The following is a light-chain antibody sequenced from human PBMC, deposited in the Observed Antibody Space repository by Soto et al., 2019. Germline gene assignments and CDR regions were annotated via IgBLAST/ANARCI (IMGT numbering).Light chain of an antibody. Sequence: QPVLTQPASVSGSPGQSIAISCTGTSSDVGSYNSVSWYQQYPGKAPKLMIHDVNNLPSGISDRFSGSKSGNTASLTISGLQAEDEADYYCSSFTSSTSYVFGTGTKLTVL. CDR3: SSFTSSTSYV. CDR2: DVN. V-gene: IGLV2-14*03. J-gene: IGLJ1*01. CDR1: SSDVGSYNS.